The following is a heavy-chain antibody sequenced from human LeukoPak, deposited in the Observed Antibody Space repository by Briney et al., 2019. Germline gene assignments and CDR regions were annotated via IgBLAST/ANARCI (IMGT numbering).Heavy chain of an antibody. D-gene: IGHD2-2*01. CDR3: ARADHEYCSSTSCYYYYYYMDV. Sequence: ASVKVSCKASGYTFTGYYMHWVRQAPGQGLEWMGRINPNSGGTNYAQKFQGRVTMTRDTSISTAYMELSRLRSDDTAVYYCARADHEYCSSTSCYYYYYYMDVWGKGTTVTVSS. J-gene: IGHJ6*03. CDR1: GYTFTGYY. CDR2: INPNSGGT. V-gene: IGHV1-2*06.